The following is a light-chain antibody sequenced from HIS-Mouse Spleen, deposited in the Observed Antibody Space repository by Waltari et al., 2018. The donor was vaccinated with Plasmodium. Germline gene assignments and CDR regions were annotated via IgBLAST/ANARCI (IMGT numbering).Light chain of an antibody. CDR2: EGS. Sequence: QSALTQPASVSGSPGQSITLSCPGTSSDVGSYNLVPWYQQHPGKAPKLMIYEGSKRPAGISNRFSGSKSGHTASLTIVGLQAEDEADYYCCSYAGSSTYVFGTGTKVTVL. CDR3: CSYAGSSTYV. J-gene: IGLJ1*01. CDR1: SSDVGSYNL. V-gene: IGLV2-23*01.